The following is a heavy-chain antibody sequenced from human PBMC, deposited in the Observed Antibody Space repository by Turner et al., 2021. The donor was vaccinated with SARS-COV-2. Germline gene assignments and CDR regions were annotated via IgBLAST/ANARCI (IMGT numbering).Heavy chain of an antibody. CDR3: ARYLGGGMDV. Sequence: QVQLVEYGGGVVQPGRSLRLSCAAPGFTFSSYDMHWVRHAPGKCMVWVSLISNDASNKDYSVSEKGRFTSSRDNSNNTLYLQMNSLRAEDTAVYYCARYLGGGMDVWCQGTTVTVSS. V-gene: IGHV3-30*04. CDR1: GFTFSSYD. D-gene: IGHD3-16*01. CDR2: ISNDASNK. J-gene: IGHJ6*02.